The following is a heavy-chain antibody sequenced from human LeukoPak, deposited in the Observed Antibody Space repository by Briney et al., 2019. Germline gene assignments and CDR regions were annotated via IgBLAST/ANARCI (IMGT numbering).Heavy chain of an antibody. J-gene: IGHJ3*02. Sequence: SVKVSCKASGGTFSSYTIGWVRQAPGQGLEWMGGIIPIFGTANYAQKFQGRVTITADKSTSTAYMELSSLRSEDTAVYYCAGPSGSYSTGDAFDIWGQGTMVTVSS. CDR2: IIPIFGTA. V-gene: IGHV1-69*06. CDR3: AGPSGSYSTGDAFDI. CDR1: GGTFSSYT. D-gene: IGHD1-26*01.